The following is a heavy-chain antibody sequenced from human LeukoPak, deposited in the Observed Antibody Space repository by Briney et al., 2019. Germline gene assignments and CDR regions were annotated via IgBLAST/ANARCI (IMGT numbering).Heavy chain of an antibody. V-gene: IGHV3-23*01. Sequence: GGSLRLSCAASGFTFSSYAMSWVRQAPGKGLECVSDISGSAGSTYYADSVKGRFTISRDTSKNTLYLQMNSLRAEDTAIYYCAKSVTTVPHYFDHWGQGTLVTVSS. CDR2: ISGSAGST. J-gene: IGHJ4*02. CDR3: AKSVTTVPHYFDH. D-gene: IGHD4-17*01. CDR1: GFTFSSYA.